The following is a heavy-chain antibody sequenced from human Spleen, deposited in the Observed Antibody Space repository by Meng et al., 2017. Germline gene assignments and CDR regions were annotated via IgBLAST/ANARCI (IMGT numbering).Heavy chain of an antibody. CDR2: INHSGST. V-gene: IGHV4-34*01. Sequence: QGQLQESGPGRVKPSETLSLTCVVSGGSFSDYYWSWIRQPPGKGLEWIGEINHSGSTNYNPSLESRATISVDTSQNNLSLKLSSVTAADSAVYYCARGPTTMAHDFDYWGQGTLVTVSS. CDR3: ARGPTTMAHDFDY. J-gene: IGHJ4*02. CDR1: GGSFSDYY. D-gene: IGHD4-11*01.